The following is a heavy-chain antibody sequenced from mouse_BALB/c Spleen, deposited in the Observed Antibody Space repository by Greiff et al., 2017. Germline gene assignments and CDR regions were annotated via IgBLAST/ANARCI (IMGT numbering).Heavy chain of an antibody. CDR1: GYTFTSYW. J-gene: IGHJ2*01. CDR2: IDPSDSYT. Sequence: VQLQQPGAELVKPGASVKLSCKASGYTFTSYWMHWVKQRPGQGLEWIGEIDPSDSYTNYNQKFKGKATLTVDKSSSTAYMQLSSLTSEDSAVYYCARRFITTVVAYYFDYWGQGTTLTVAS. D-gene: IGHD1-1*01. V-gene: IGHV1-69*02. CDR3: ARRFITTVVAYYFDY.